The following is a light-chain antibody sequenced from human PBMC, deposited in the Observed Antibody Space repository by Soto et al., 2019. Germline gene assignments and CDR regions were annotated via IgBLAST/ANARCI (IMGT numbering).Light chain of an antibody. V-gene: IGKV3-15*01. CDR1: QSVSSS. J-gene: IGKJ2*01. CDR2: GAS. Sequence: EIVMTQSPATLSVCPGERATLSCRASQSVSSSLAWYQQKPGQAPRLLIYGASTRATGIPARFSGSGSGTEFTLTISSLQSEDFAVYYCQQYNNWPPYTFGQGTKLEIK. CDR3: QQYNNWPPYT.